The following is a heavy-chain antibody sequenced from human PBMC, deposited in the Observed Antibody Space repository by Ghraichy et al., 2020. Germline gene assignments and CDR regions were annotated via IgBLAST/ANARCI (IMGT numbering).Heavy chain of an antibody. CDR1: GGSFSGYY. CDR2: INHSGST. J-gene: IGHJ4*02. Sequence: SETLSLTCAVYGGSFSGYYWSWIRQPPGKGLEWIGEINHSGSTNYNPSLKSRVTISVDTSKNQFSLKLSSVTAADTAVYYCARHVGLYGVHFDYWGQGTLVTVSS. V-gene: IGHV4-34*01. CDR3: ARHVGLYGVHFDY. D-gene: IGHD4-17*01.